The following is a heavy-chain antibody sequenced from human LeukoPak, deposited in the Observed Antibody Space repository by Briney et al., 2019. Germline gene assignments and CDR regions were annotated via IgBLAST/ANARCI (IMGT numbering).Heavy chain of an antibody. D-gene: IGHD6-13*01. CDR3: AIAAAGPLESY. CDR2: ISSSSSYI. V-gene: IGHV3-21*01. J-gene: IGHJ4*02. CDR1: GFTFSSYS. Sequence: GGSLRLSCAASGFTFSSYSMNWVRQAPGKGLEWVSSISSSSSYIYYADSVKGRFTISRGNAKNSLYLQMNSLRAEDTAVYYCAIAAAGPLESYWGQGTLVTVSS.